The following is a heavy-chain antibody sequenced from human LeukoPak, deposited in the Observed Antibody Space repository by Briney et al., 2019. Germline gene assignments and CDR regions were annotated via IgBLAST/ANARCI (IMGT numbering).Heavy chain of an antibody. D-gene: IGHD3-16*01. J-gene: IGHJ3*02. Sequence: GGSLRLSCAASGFTFSSYSMNWVRQAPGKGLEWVSYISGSSSIMYYADSVKGRFTISRDNAKNSLYLEMHSLRAEDTAVYHCARDQGGGVFDIWGQGTMVTVSS. CDR3: ARDQGGGVFDI. V-gene: IGHV3-48*01. CDR2: ISGSSSIM. CDR1: GFTFSSYS.